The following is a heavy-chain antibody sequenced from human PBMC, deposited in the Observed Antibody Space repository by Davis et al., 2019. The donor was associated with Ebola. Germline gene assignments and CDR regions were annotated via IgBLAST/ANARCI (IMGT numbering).Heavy chain of an antibody. D-gene: IGHD1-26*01. CDR1: GFTFSSYA. J-gene: IGHJ4*02. Sequence: GESLKISCAASGFTFSSYAMSWVRQAPGKGLEWVSAISGSGGSTYYADSVKGRFTISRDNSKNTLYLQMNSLRAEDTAVYYCARGSGGSYFDYWGQGTLVTVSS. V-gene: IGHV3-23*01. CDR3: ARGSGGSYFDY. CDR2: ISGSGGST.